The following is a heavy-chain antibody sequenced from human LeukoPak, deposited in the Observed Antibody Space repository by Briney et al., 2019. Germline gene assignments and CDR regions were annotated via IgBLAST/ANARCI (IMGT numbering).Heavy chain of an antibody. D-gene: IGHD3-9*01. CDR2: IYTSGST. CDR1: GGAISSYY. V-gene: IGHV4-4*07. Sequence: SETLSLTCTGSGGAISSYYWSWIRQPAGKGLQRIGRIYTSGSTNYNLSLKSRVTMSVDTSKNQFSRKLSSVTAADTAVYFFQAEDGIRYFDWLFARSYWDWFDPWGQGTLVTVSS. CDR3: QAEDGIRYFDWLFARSYWDWFDP. J-gene: IGHJ5*02.